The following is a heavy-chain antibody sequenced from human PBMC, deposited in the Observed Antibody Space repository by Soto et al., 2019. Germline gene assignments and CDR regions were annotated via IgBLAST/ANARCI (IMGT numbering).Heavy chain of an antibody. CDR1: GGSFSGYY. J-gene: IGHJ4*02. V-gene: IGHV4-34*01. CDR3: ARGHPKFGY. CDR2: INHSGST. Sequence: QVQLQQWGAGLLKPSETLSLTCAVYGGSFSGYYWSWTRQPPGKGLEWIGEINHSGSTNYNPSLKSRVTISVDTSKNQFSLKLTSVTAADTAVYYCARGHPKFGYWGQGTLVTVSS.